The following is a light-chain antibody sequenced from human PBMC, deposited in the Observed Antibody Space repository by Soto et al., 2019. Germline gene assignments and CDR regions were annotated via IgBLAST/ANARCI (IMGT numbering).Light chain of an antibody. CDR1: RSVSSN. CDR3: QQYHKWPPFT. V-gene: IGKV3-15*01. CDR2: GAS. Sequence: EVGMTQSPATLSVSPGERATLSCRASRSVSSNLAWYQQKPGQTPRLLMYGASTRATGIPARFSGSGSGTEFTLTISSLQSEDFAVYYCQQYHKWPPFTFGGGTKVDIK. J-gene: IGKJ4*01.